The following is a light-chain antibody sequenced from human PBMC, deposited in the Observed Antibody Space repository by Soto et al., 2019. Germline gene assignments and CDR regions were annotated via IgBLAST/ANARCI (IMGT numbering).Light chain of an antibody. CDR1: QSVSSY. J-gene: IGKJ1*01. CDR3: QQRRNWPRT. V-gene: IGKV3-11*01. Sequence: EIVLTQSPATLALSPGARSTLSHRASQSVSSYLAWYQQKPGQAPGLVIYDASNRATGIPARFSASGSGTDFTLTITSLEPEDFAVYYCQQRRNWPRTFGQGTKVDIK. CDR2: DAS.